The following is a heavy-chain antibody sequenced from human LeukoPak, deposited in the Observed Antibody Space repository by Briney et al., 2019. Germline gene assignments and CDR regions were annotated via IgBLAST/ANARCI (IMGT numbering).Heavy chain of an antibody. CDR1: GFTFSNAW. CDR2: IKSKTDGGTT. D-gene: IGHD1-26*01. CDR3: ARDTYSGSYYEAY. J-gene: IGHJ4*02. Sequence: GGSLRLSCAASGFTFSNAWMSWVRQAPGKGLEWVGRIKSKTDGGTTDYAAPVKGRFTISRDNSKNTLYLQMNSLRAEDTAVYYCARDTYSGSYYEAYWGQGTLVTVSS. V-gene: IGHV3-15*01.